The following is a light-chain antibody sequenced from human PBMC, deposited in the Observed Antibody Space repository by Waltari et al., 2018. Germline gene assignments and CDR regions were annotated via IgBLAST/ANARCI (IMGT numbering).Light chain of an antibody. CDR2: VNS. V-gene: IGLV1-40*01. Sequence: QSVLTQPPSVSGAPGQRVTISCTGTPPNIGAGYAVYWYQQLPGTVPKLLIFVNSNRPSGVPDRFSGSKSGTSASLVITGLQAEDEADYYCQSYDSSLSGKVFGGGTKLTVL. CDR1: PPNIGAGYA. J-gene: IGLJ2*01. CDR3: QSYDSSLSGKV.